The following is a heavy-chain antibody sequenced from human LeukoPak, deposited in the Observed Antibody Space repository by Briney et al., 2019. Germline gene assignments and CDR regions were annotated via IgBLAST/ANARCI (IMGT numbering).Heavy chain of an antibody. CDR3: ARDVLHRIHYDSSAYYPGSSY. Sequence: ASVTVSCKASGYTFTSYGISWVRQAPGQGLEWMGWISAYNGNTNYAQKLQGRVTMTTDTSTSTAYMELRSLRSDDTAVYYCARDVLHRIHYDSSAYYPGSSYWGQGTLVTVSS. D-gene: IGHD3-22*01. CDR2: ISAYNGNT. V-gene: IGHV1-18*01. J-gene: IGHJ4*02. CDR1: GYTFTSYG.